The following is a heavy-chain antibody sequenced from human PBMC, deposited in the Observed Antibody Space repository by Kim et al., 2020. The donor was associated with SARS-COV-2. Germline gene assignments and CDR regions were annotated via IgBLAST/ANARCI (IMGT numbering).Heavy chain of an antibody. J-gene: IGHJ4*02. CDR3: ARGVCGGGSCYSADY. CDR1: GYTFTGYY. CDR2: INPNSGGT. D-gene: IGHD2-15*01. V-gene: IGHV1-2*04. Sequence: ASVKVSCKASGYTFTGYYMHWVRQAPGQGLEWMGWINPNSGGTNYAQKFQGWVTMTRDTSISTAYMELSRLRSDDTAVYYCARGVCGGGSCYSADYWGQGTLVTVSS.